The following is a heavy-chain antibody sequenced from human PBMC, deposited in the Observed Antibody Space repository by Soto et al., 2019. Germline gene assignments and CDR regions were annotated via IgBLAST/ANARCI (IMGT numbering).Heavy chain of an antibody. CDR3: ARGPLYGDYYYYMDV. CDR1: GGSTNSYY. V-gene: IGHV4-34*01. CDR2: INHRGST. D-gene: IGHD4-17*01. J-gene: IGHJ6*03. Sequence: AETLSLTCTGSGGSTNSYYWSWIRQPPGKGLEWIGEINHRGSTNYNPSLKSRVTIPVDTSKNQFSLKLSSVTAADTAVYYCARGPLYGDYYYYMDVWGKGTTVTVSS.